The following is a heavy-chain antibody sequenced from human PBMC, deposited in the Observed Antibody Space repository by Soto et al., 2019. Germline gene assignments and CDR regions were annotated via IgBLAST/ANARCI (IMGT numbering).Heavy chain of an antibody. Sequence: ASETLSLPCTVSGGSLSSSSYYWGWIPQPPGKGLEWIGSIYYSGSTYYNPSLKSRVTISVDTSKNQFSLKLSSVTAADTAVYYCAKGGSGSYSNAFDIWGQGTMVTV. D-gene: IGHD3-10*01. CDR1: GGSLSSSSYY. V-gene: IGHV4-39*01. CDR2: IYYSGST. J-gene: IGHJ3*02. CDR3: AKGGSGSYSNAFDI.